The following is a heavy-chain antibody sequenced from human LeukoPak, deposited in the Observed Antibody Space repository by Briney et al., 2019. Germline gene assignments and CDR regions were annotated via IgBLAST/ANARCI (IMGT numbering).Heavy chain of an antibody. V-gene: IGHV3-30-3*01. J-gene: IGHJ6*02. D-gene: IGHD3-16*01. CDR2: ISYDGSNK. CDR1: GFTFSSYA. CDR3: AREVVITFGGVIPRGMDV. Sequence: GGSLRLSCAASGFTFSSYAMHWVRQAPGKGLEWVAVISYDGSNKYYADSVKGRFTISRDNSKNTLYLQMNSLRAEDTAVYYCAREVVITFGGVIPRGMDVWGQGTTVTASS.